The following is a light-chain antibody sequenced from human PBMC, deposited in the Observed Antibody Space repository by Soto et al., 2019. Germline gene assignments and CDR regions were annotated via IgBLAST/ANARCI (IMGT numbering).Light chain of an antibody. CDR3: QQHNPYSPYT. V-gene: IGKV1-5*03. J-gene: IGKJ2*01. CDR1: QSITNC. Sequence: DIQMTQSPSTLSASVGDRVTITCRASQSITNCLAWYQQKPGKAPKLLIFDASSLRSGVPSRFSRSGSGKEFTLNISSLQPEDFATYYCQQHNPYSPYTFGQGTKLEIK. CDR2: DAS.